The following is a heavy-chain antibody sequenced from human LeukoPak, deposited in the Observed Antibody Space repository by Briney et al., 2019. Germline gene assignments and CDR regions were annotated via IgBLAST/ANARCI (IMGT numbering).Heavy chain of an antibody. V-gene: IGHV1-2*02. CDR2: INPNSGGT. CDR1: GYTFTGYY. J-gene: IGHJ4*02. Sequence: ASVKVSCKASGYTFTGYYMHWVRQAPGQGLDWMGWINPNSGGTNNEQKFQGRVTMTRDTSISTAYMELSRLRFDDTAVYYCARGDVDTAMVTPDYWGQGTLVTVSS. CDR3: ARGDVDTAMVTPDY. D-gene: IGHD5-18*01.